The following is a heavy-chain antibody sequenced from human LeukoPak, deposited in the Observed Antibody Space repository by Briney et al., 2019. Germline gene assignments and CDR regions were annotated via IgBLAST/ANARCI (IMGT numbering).Heavy chain of an antibody. Sequence: ESGGSLRLSCAASGFTFDDYAMHWVRQVPGKGLEWVSVISGDSDITYYAASVKGRFTISRDNAKNSLYLQMNSLRAEDTAVYYCARDPRCSSMSCYRSSFYGMDVWGQGTTVTVSS. J-gene: IGHJ6*02. D-gene: IGHD2-2*01. CDR3: ARDPRCSSMSCYRSSFYGMDV. V-gene: IGHV3-43*02. CDR1: GFTFDDYA. CDR2: ISGDSDIT.